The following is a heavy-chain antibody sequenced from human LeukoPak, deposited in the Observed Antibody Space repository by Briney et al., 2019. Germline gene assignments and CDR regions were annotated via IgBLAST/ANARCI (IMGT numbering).Heavy chain of an antibody. CDR2: INHSGST. D-gene: IGHD1-7*01. CDR1: GGSFSGYY. J-gene: IGHJ4*02. Sequence: KPSETLSLTCAVYGGSFSGYYWSWIRQPPGKGLEWIGEINHSGSTNYNPSLKSRVTISVDTSKNQFSLKLSSVTAADTAVYYCAREDWNYYFDYWGQGTLVTVSS. CDR3: AREDWNYYFDY. V-gene: IGHV4-34*01.